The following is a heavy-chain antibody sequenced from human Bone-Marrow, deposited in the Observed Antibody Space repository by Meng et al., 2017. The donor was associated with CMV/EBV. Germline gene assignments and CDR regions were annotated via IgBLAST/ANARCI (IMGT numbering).Heavy chain of an antibody. Sequence: GESLKISCAASGFTFRSYAMHWVRQAPGKGLEWVAFIRYDGSNKYYADSVKGRFTISRDNAQNSLYLQMNSLRAEETAVYYCARDVSPRSSACFAIYYFYALDVWGQGTTVTVSS. CDR1: GFTFRSYA. CDR2: IRYDGSNK. V-gene: IGHV3-30*02. D-gene: IGHD6-19*01. J-gene: IGHJ6*02. CDR3: ARDVSPRSSACFAIYYFYALDV.